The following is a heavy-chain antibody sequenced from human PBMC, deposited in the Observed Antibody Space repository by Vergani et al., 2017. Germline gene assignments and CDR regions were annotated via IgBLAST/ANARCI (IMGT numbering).Heavy chain of an antibody. Sequence: QVQLVQSGAEVKKPGSSVKVSCKAFGGPFSSYAISWVRQAPGQGLEWVGGSNPIFGTANYAQKFQGRVTITADKSTSTAYMELSSLRSEDTAVYYCARSGARTDFYVVTDWSQGTLVTVSS. J-gene: IGHJ4*02. CDR3: ARSGARTDFYVVTD. D-gene: IGHD3-3*01. V-gene: IGHV1-69*06. CDR1: GGPFSSYA. CDR2: SNPIFGTA.